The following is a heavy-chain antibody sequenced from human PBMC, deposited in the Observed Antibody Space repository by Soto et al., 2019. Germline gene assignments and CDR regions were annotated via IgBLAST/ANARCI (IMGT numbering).Heavy chain of an antibody. D-gene: IGHD5-18*01. Sequence: EVQLVESGGGLVKPGGSLRLSCAASGFTFSSYSMNWVRQAPGKGLEWVSSISSSSSYIYYADSVKGRFTISRDNAKNSLYLQMNSLRAEDTAVYYCASVGYSQYYFDYWGQGTLVPVSS. CDR2: ISSSSSYI. V-gene: IGHV3-21*01. CDR1: GFTFSSYS. J-gene: IGHJ4*02. CDR3: ASVGYSQYYFDY.